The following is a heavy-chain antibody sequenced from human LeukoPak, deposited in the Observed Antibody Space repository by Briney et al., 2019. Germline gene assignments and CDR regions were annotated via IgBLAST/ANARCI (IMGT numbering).Heavy chain of an antibody. CDR2: IYPGDSDT. D-gene: IGHD6-13*01. V-gene: IGHV5-51*01. J-gene: IGHJ4*02. CDR3: ARWEGGDFHSSSWYLPY. CDR1: GYSFTSYW. Sequence: GESLKISCKGSGYSFTSYWIGWVRQMPGKGLEWMGIIYPGDSDTRYSPSFQGQVTISADKSISTAYLQWSSLKASDTAMYYCARWEGGDFHSSSWYLPYWGQGTLVTVSS.